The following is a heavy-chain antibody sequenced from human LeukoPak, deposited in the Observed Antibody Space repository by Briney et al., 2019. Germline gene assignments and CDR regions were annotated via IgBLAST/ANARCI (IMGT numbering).Heavy chain of an antibody. CDR2: ISAGGDST. D-gene: IGHD3-22*01. Sequence: GGSLRLSCAASGFTFSSYGMHWVRQAPGKGLEWVSAISAGGDSTFYADSVKGRFTISRDNSKNTLSLQMSSLRAEDTASYFCAKDLHDSSGYYFYAFDIWGQGTMVTVSS. J-gene: IGHJ3*02. CDR1: GFTFSSYG. V-gene: IGHV3-23*01. CDR3: AKDLHDSSGYYFYAFDI.